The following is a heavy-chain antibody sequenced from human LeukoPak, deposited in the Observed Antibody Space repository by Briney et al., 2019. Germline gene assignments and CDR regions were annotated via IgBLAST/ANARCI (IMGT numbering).Heavy chain of an antibody. CDR3: ARDVRYFDWLSTDFDY. J-gene: IGHJ4*02. V-gene: IGHV1-18*01. CDR1: GYTFTSYG. D-gene: IGHD3-9*01. Sequence: ASVKVSCKASGYTFTSYGISWVRQAPGQGLEWMGWISAYNGNTNYAQKLQGRVTMTTDTSTSTAYMELRSLRSDVTAVYYCARDVRYFDWLSTDFDYWGQGTLVTVSS. CDR2: ISAYNGNT.